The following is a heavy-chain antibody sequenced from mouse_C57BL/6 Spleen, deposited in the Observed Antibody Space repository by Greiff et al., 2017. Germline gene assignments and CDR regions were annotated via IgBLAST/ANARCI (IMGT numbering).Heavy chain of an antibody. CDR2: INPNYGTT. D-gene: IGHD2-5*01. Sequence: EVKLQQSGPELVKPGASVKISCKASGYSFTDYNMHWVKQSNGKSLEWIGVINPNYGTTSYNQKFKGKATLTVDPSSSTAYMHLNSLTSEDSAVYYCARSRYSNSDAMDYWGQGTSVTVSS. V-gene: IGHV1-39*01. CDR1: GYSFTDYN. CDR3: ARSRYSNSDAMDY. J-gene: IGHJ4*01.